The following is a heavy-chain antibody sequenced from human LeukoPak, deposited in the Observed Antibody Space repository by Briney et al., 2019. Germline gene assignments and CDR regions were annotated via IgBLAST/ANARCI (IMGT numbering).Heavy chain of an antibody. CDR1: GFTFGSYV. D-gene: IGHD6-13*01. J-gene: IGHJ3*02. CDR3: ATELRIAAAGFDAFDI. V-gene: IGHV3-30*03. CDR2: ISFDGSNK. Sequence: PGGSLRLSCAASGFTFGSYVMHWVRQAPGKGLEWVALISFDGSNKYYADSVKGRFTTSRDNSKNTLFLQMNSLRAEDSAVYYCATELRIAAAGFDAFDIWGQGTMVTVSS.